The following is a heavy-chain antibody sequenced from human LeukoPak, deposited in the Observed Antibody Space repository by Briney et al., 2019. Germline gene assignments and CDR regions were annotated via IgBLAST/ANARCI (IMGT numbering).Heavy chain of an antibody. D-gene: IGHD3-10*01. CDR1: GGSISPYY. J-gene: IGHJ4*02. CDR3: ARDLSGSLYFDY. Sequence: SETLSLTCTVSGGSISPYYWNWIRRPAGKGLEWIGRLYVSGATDYNPSLKSRATISVDTSKNQFSLRLKSVTAADTAVYFCARDLSGSLYFDYWGQGALVTVSS. V-gene: IGHV4-4*07. CDR2: LYVSGAT.